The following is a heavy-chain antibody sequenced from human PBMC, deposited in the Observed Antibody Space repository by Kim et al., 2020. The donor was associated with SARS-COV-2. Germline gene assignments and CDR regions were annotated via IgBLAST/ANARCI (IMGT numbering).Heavy chain of an antibody. D-gene: IGHD6-13*01. Sequence: GGSLRLSCAASGFTFSNYGMHWVRQAPGKGLEWVAVIWYDGSVEYYADSVKGRFTVSRDNSKNALWLQMTSLRGEDTATYYCARDLRAAAFDYWGQGTLVTVSS. J-gene: IGHJ4*02. CDR2: IWYDGSVE. V-gene: IGHV3-33*01. CDR1: GFTFSNYG. CDR3: ARDLRAAAFDY.